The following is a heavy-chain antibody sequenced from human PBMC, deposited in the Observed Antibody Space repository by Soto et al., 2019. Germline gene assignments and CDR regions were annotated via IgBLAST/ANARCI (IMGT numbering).Heavy chain of an antibody. D-gene: IGHD4-17*01. J-gene: IGHJ6*02. CDR3: AKDLQSYGDYGYYCCGMDV. Sequence: QVQLVESGGGEVQPGRSLTISCAASGFTFSTYGMHWVRQTPGKGLEWVAVISCDGTNKFYSDSVKGRFTIARDNFKKALTLQIKSLRADDPAVDYSAKDLQSYGDYGYYCCGMDVWGLGTLVTVSS. CDR1: GFTFSTYG. V-gene: IGHV3-30*18. CDR2: ISCDGTNK.